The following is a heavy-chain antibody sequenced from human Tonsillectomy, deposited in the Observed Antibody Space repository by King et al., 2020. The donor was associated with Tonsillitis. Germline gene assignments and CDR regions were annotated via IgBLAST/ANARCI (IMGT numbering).Heavy chain of an antibody. V-gene: IGHV4-39*01. CDR2: MYYGETI. D-gene: IGHD1-26*01. CDR1: GGSISSSDHY. J-gene: IGHJ4*02. Sequence: QLQESGPGVVKPSETLSLTCTVSGGSISSSDHYWAWLRQPPGKGLEWIGDMYYGETIFYNPSLKSRITISGGTSENRFSLKLNSVTAADTAVYFCARYVSGSFDYWGQGALVTVSS. CDR3: ARYVSGSFDY.